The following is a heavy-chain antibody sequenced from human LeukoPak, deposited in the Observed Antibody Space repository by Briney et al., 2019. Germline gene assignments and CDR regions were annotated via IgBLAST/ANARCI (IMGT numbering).Heavy chain of an antibody. CDR2: VSDSGRNT. J-gene: IGHJ4*02. D-gene: IGHD3-22*01. V-gene: IGHV3-23*01. CDR3: AREYHDSSGYLDY. CDR1: GFTFRRYN. Sequence: PGGSLRLSCAASGFTFRRYNMNWVRQPPGKGLHWVSYVSDSGRNTYYADSVKGRFTISRDNSRNTLYLQMNSLRAEDTAVYYCAREYHDSSGYLDYWGQGTLVTVSS.